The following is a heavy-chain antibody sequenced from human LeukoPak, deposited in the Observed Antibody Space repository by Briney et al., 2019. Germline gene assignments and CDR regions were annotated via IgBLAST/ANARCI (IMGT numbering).Heavy chain of an antibody. CDR3: AGTGDLNWFDP. CDR1: XGXXXGXX. Sequence: EXXXLXXTVXXGXXXGXXXXXIRQPPGKGXEWIGYIYFSGSTNYNPSLKSRVTISVDTSKNQFSLKLSSVTAADTAVYYCAGTGDLNWFDPWGQGTLVTVSS. D-gene: IGHD7-27*01. CDR2: IYFSGST. V-gene: IGHV4-59*01. J-gene: IGHJ5*02.